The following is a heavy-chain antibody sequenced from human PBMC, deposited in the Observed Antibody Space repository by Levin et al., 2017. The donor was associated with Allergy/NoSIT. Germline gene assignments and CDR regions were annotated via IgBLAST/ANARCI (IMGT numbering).Heavy chain of an antibody. J-gene: IGHJ6*02. Sequence: GGSLRLSCAASGFIFSDHYMDWVRQAPGKGLEWVGRSRNEANSYTTQYAASVRGRSTVSRDSSKSSLYLQMTSLKTEDTAVYHCVRVGYYDSLRHYSMDVWGQGTTVTVSS. CDR2: SRNEANSYTT. CDR3: VRVGYYDSLRHYSMDV. CDR1: GFIFSDHY. D-gene: IGHD3-22*01. V-gene: IGHV3-72*01.